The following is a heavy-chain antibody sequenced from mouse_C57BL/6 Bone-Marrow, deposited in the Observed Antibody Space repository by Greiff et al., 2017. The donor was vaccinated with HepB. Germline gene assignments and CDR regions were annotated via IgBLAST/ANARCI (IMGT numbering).Heavy chain of an antibody. CDR1: GYTFTDHT. CDR3: ARAVTGTGSWFAY. CDR2: IYPRDGST. V-gene: IGHV1-78*01. Sequence: VKLQESDAELVKPGASVKISCKVSGYTFTDHTIHWMKQRPEQGLEWIGYIYPRDGSTKYNEKFKGKATLTADKSSSTAYMQLNSLTSEDSAVYFCARAVTGTGSWFAYWGQGTLVTVSA. J-gene: IGHJ3*01. D-gene: IGHD4-1*01.